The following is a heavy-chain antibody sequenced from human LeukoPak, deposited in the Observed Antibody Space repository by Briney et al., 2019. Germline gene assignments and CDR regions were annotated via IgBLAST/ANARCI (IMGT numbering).Heavy chain of an antibody. V-gene: IGHV3-21*01. Sequence: TGGPLILFSAVSGFTFSSYSMNWVRQTPGKGQEWVLSIGSSSNNIYYADSVKGRFTISRDNAKNSLCLKMNSLRAEDTAVYYCARDLYNYVWGSYRYTSQPFDYWGQGTLVTVSS. J-gene: IGHJ4*02. CDR1: GFTFSSYS. CDR2: IGSSSNNI. CDR3: ARDLYNYVWGSYRYTSQPFDY. D-gene: IGHD3-16*02.